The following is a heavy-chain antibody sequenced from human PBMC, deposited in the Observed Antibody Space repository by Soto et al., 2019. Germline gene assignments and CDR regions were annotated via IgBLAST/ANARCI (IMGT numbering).Heavy chain of an antibody. D-gene: IGHD2-8*01. CDR1: GFIFNRYA. V-gene: IGHV3-30*15. CDR3: AREPNAGVGDY. Sequence: QVQLVQSGGGVVQPGKSLRLSCAASGFIFNRYAFHWVRQAPGKGLEWVAQISYAGSSQYYGDSVKGRFTIARDNTNITLYPHSSILRPEDTAVYYCAREPNAGVGDYWGQGTLVTVSS. CDR2: ISYAGSSQ. J-gene: IGHJ4*02.